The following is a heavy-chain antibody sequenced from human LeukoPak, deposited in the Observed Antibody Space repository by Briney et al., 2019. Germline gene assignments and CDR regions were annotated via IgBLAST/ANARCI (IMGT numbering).Heavy chain of an antibody. V-gene: IGHV3-23*01. Sequence: PGGSLRLSCVVSGLSFNKDVMSWFRQAPGKGLEWVSSVSPGGVSPNHADSVKGRFTISRDNSKNTLYLQMNSLRAEDTAVYYCAKDNRVAAAGFFDYWGQGTLVTVSS. CDR1: GLSFNKDV. CDR2: VSPGGVSP. J-gene: IGHJ4*02. D-gene: IGHD6-13*01. CDR3: AKDNRVAAAGFFDY.